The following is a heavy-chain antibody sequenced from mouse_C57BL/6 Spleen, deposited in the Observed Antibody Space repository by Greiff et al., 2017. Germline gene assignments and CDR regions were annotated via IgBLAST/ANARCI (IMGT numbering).Heavy chain of an antibody. Sequence: QVQLQQSGAELVKPGALVKMSFTTYPIEWMKQNHGKSLEWIGNFHPYNDDTKYNEKFKGKGTLNVEKSSSTVYLELSRLTSDDSAVYYCARRRGDYDAWFAYWGQGTLVTVSA. D-gene: IGHD2-4*01. CDR1: TTYP. V-gene: IGHV1-47*01. J-gene: IGHJ3*01. CDR2: FHPYNDDT. CDR3: ARRRGDYDAWFAY.